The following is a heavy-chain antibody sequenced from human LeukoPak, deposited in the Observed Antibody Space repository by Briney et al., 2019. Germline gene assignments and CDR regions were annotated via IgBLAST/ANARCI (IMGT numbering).Heavy chain of an antibody. D-gene: IGHD2-2*01. CDR2: IYPGDSDT. CDR1: GYSFTNYW. J-gene: IGHJ6*03. CDR3: ARLVGTYYYYMDV. V-gene: IGHV5-51*01. Sequence: GESLKISCKGSGYSFTNYWICWLRQMPGKGLEWMGIIYPGDSDTRYSPSFQGQVTISADKSISTAYLQWSSLRASDTAMYYCARLVGTYYYYMDVWGKGTTVTVSS.